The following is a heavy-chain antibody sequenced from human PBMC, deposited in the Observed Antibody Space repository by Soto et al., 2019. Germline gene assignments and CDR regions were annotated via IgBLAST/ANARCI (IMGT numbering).Heavy chain of an antibody. CDR1: GGTFSSYA. V-gene: IGHV1-69*01. Sequence: QVQLVQSGAEVKKPGSSVKVSCKASGGTFSSYAISWVRQAPGQGLEWMGGIIPIFGTANYAQKFQGRVTITADESTSIAYMELSSLRSEDTAVYYCAKARGYYDSSGYGYFDYWGQGTLVTVSS. D-gene: IGHD3-22*01. CDR3: AKARGYYDSSGYGYFDY. J-gene: IGHJ4*02. CDR2: IIPIFGTA.